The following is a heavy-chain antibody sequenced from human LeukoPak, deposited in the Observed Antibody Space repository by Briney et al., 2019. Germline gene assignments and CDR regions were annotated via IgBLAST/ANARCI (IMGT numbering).Heavy chain of an antibody. CDR1: GCTFINYA. D-gene: IGHD1-26*01. CDR3: ARDEERSGSPLDY. V-gene: IGHV1-3*01. CDR2: INAVNGDT. J-gene: IGHJ4*02. Sequence: ASVKVSCKASGCTFINYAIHWVRQAPGQRLEWMGWINAVNGDTKYSQKFQGRVTITRDTSTSTAYMELRSLTSKDMALYYCARDEERSGSPLDYWWEGALVAVSS.